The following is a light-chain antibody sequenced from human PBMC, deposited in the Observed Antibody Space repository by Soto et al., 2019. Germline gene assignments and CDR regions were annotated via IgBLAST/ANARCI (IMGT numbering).Light chain of an antibody. CDR3: QQYNNWPRT. CDR2: GAS. Sequence: EIVMTQSPATLSVSPGERATLSCRASQSVTSNLAWYQQKPGQAPRLLIFGASTRATGIPARFSGSGSGTEFTLTISSLQSEDFGVYYCQQYNNWPRTVGQGTKVDIK. CDR1: QSVTSN. V-gene: IGKV3-15*01. J-gene: IGKJ1*01.